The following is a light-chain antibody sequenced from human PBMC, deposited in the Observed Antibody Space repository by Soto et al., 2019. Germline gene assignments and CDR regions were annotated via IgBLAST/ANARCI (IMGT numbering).Light chain of an antibody. CDR1: QSVSSSY. J-gene: IGKJ3*01. Sequence: EIVLTQSPGTLSLSPGERATLSCRASQSVSSSYLAWYQQKPGQAPRLLIYGASSRATGIPDRFSGSGSGTAFTLTISRLEPEDFGVYYCQQYGSSPPFPFGPGTIVVIK. V-gene: IGKV3-20*01. CDR3: QQYGSSPPFP. CDR2: GAS.